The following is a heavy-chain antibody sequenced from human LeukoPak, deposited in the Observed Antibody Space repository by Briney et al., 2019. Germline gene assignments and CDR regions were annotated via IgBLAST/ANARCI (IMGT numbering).Heavy chain of an antibody. D-gene: IGHD6-19*01. CDR3: ARDRSPLYSSGWFIDY. J-gene: IGHJ4*02. V-gene: IGHV1-2*02. CDR1: GYTFTAYY. Sequence: ASVKVSCEASGYTFTAYYMHWVRQAPGQGLEWMGWINPYSGGTNSAQKFQGRVTMTRDTSISTAYMELSRLRSDDTAVYYCARDRSPLYSSGWFIDYWGQGTLVTVSS. CDR2: INPYSGGT.